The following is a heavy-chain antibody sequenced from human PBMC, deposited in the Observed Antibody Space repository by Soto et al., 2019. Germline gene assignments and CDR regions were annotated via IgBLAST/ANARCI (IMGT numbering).Heavy chain of an antibody. V-gene: IGHV1-3*01. Sequence: ASVKVSCKASGYTFTNYALHWVRQAPGQRLEWMGWINAGNGNTKYSQKFQGRVTITRDTSATTAYMDLSSLRSEDTAVYYCARGVAAVSSVFDYWGQGSLVTVSS. CDR2: INAGNGNT. J-gene: IGHJ4*02. D-gene: IGHD6-13*01. CDR3: ARGVAAVSSVFDY. CDR1: GYTFTNYA.